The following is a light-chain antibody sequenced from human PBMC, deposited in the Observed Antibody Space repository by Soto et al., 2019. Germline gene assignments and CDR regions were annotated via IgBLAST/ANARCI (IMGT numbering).Light chain of an antibody. CDR3: QLYGSSPWT. J-gene: IGKJ1*01. Sequence: EIVLTQSPGTLSLSPGERATLSCRASQSVSSSYLAWYQQKPCQAPRLLIYGASSRATGIPDRFSGSGSGTDFTHTMSRLEPEDIAVYYCQLYGSSPWTFGQGTKVEIK. CDR2: GAS. CDR1: QSVSSSY. V-gene: IGKV3-20*01.